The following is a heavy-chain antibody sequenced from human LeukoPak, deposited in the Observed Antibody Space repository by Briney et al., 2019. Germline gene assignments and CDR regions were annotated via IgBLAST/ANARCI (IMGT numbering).Heavy chain of an antibody. V-gene: IGHV4-59*08. CDR3: ARSYSVSYSMGY. J-gene: IGHJ4*02. Sequence: SDTLSLTCTVSGGSISSYYWSWIRQPPGKGLEWIGFIFYSGSTNYNPSLKSRVTISVDTSKNQFSLKLSSVTAADTALYYCARSYSVSYSMGYWGQGTLVTVSS. D-gene: IGHD1-26*01. CDR2: IFYSGST. CDR1: GGSISSYY.